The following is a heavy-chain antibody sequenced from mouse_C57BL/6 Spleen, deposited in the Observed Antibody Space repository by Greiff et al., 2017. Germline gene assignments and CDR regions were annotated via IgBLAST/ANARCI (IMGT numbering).Heavy chain of an antibody. J-gene: IGHJ3*01. CDR3: ARAYYDYGGSGLFY. CDR2: IWTGGGT. V-gene: IGHV2-9-1*01. Sequence: QVTLKESGPGLVAPSQSLSITCTVSGFSLTSYAISWVRQPPGKGLEWLGVIWTGGGTNYNSALKSRLSISKDNSKSQVFLKMNSLRTDDTARYYCARAYYDYGGSGLFYWGTGTLVTVSA. CDR1: GFSLTSYA. D-gene: IGHD2-4*01.